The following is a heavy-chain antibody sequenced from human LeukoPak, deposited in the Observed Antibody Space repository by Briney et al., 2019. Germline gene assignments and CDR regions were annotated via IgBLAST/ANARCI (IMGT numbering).Heavy chain of an antibody. CDR2: IKSKTDGGTT. CDR3: TTGLTMVRGLMSYSDY. V-gene: IGHV3-15*01. CDR1: GFTFNNAW. J-gene: IGHJ4*02. Sequence: GGSLRLSCAASGFTFNNAWMTWVRQAPGKGLERVGRIKSKTDGGTTDYATPVKGRFTISRDDSKNTLYPQMNSLKTEDTAVYYCTTGLTMVRGLMSYSDYWGQGTLVTVSS. D-gene: IGHD3-10*01.